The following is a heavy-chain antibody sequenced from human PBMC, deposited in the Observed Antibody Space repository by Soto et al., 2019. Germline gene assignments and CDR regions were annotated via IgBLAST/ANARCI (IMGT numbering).Heavy chain of an antibody. Sequence: PSETLSLTCAVYGGSFSAYYWSWIRQPPGKGLEWIGRIYSSGNTKYNPSLQSRVTMSLDTSNNQFSLRLTSVTAADTAVYYCARGQRFSDWFDPWGQGTLVTV. D-gene: IGHD3-3*01. CDR3: ARGQRFSDWFDP. CDR2: IYSSGNT. V-gene: IGHV4-59*10. J-gene: IGHJ5*02. CDR1: GGSFSAYY.